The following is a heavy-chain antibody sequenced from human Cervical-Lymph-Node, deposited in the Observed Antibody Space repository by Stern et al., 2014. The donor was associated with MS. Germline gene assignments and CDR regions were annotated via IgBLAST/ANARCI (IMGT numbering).Heavy chain of an antibody. J-gene: IGHJ6*02. CDR2: IYSSGTT. CDR3: ARSGIVVRPYAGSRPYYYYTMDV. D-gene: IGHD3-10*01. CDR1: GGSIGNYY. Sequence: QLQLQESGPGLVRPSETLSLSCAVSGGSIGNYYWNWVRQPAGKGLEWIGRIYSSGTTVYNPSLRIRLILSVDPSNNWFSLRLSSVTAADTAIYYCARSGIVVRPYAGSRPYYYYTMDVWGQGTTVTVSS. V-gene: IGHV4-4*07.